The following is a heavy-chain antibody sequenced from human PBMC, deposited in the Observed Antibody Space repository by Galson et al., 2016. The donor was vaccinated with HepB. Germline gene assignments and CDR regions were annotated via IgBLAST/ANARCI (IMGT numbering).Heavy chain of an antibody. D-gene: IGHD2-15*01. CDR1: GFTFRDYY. CDR2: ISSSANKI. V-gene: IGHV3-11*01. CDR3: ARQGGGSYRFDY. J-gene: IGHJ4*02. Sequence: SLRLSCAASGFTFRDYYMSWIRQAPGKGLEWVSYISSSANKIKYADSVEGRFTVSRDNADKQLYLQLDNLRADDTAVDYCARQGGGSYRFDYWGQGTPVTFSS.